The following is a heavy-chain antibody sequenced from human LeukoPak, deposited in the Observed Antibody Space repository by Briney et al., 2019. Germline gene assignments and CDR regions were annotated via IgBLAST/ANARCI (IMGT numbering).Heavy chain of an antibody. J-gene: IGHJ4*02. CDR3: AKGDGPYFFDY. V-gene: IGHV3-23*01. CDR2: VTGNGAET. CDR1: GFLFFNYG. D-gene: IGHD3-16*01. Sequence: GGSLRLSCAASGFLFFNYGMNWVRQAPGKGLEWVSVVTGNGAETKYADSVKGRFTVFRDNSKNMLYLQMDRLRADDTAVYYCAKGDGPYFFDYWGQGTPVTVSS.